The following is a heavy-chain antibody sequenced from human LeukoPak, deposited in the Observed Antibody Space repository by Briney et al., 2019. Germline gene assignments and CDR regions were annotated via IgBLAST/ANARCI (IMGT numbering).Heavy chain of an antibody. CDR3: ARGGGSSSGNCFDP. CDR1: GGSISSGGYS. Sequence: PSQTLSLTCAVSGGSISSGGYSWSWIRQPPGKGLEWIGYIYHSGSTYYNPSLKSRVTISLDRSKSQFSLKLSSVTAADTAVYYCARGGGSSSGNCFDPWGQGTLVTVSS. J-gene: IGHJ5*02. CDR2: IYHSGST. V-gene: IGHV4-30-2*01. D-gene: IGHD3-22*01.